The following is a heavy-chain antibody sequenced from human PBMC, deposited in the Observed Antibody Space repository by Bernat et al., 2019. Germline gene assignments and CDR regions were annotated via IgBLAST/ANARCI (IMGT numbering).Heavy chain of an antibody. D-gene: IGHD3-3*01. CDR1: GYTFTSYG. CDR3: ARAGPYPEGSGYSYLYYYYYGMDV. J-gene: IGHJ6*02. CDR2: TSAYNGNT. V-gene: IGHV1-18*04. Sequence: QVQLVQSGAEVKKPGASVKVSCKASGYTFTSYGISWVRRAPGQGLEWMGWTSAYNGNTNYAQKLQGRVTMTTDTSTSTAYMELRSLRSDDTAVYYCARAGPYPEGSGYSYLYYYYYGMDVWGQGTTVTVSS.